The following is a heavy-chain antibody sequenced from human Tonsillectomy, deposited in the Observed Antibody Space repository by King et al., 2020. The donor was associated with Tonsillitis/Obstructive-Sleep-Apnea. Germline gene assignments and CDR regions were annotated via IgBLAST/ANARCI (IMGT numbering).Heavy chain of an antibody. CDR3: ARVRRVQKHLGPDMDV. J-gene: IGHJ6*03. D-gene: IGHD3-10*01. CDR2: ISSSGTTI. V-gene: IGHV3-48*03. CDR1: GFTFSSYE. Sequence: VQLVESGGGLAQPGGSLRLACAVSGFTFSSYEMNWVRQAPGKGLEWVSYISSSGTTIYYADSVKGRFSVSRGNAKNSLFLQLNSLRAEDTAVYYCARVRRVQKHLGPDMDVWGKGTTVTVSS.